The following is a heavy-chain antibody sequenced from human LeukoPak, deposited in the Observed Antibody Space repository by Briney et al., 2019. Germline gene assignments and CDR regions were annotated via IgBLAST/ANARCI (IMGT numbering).Heavy chain of an antibody. CDR2: MSNDGVNR. Sequence: GGSLRLSCAASGFTFSIFGMHWVRQAPGTGLEWVALMSNDGVNRYYADSVKGRFTISRDNSKNTLYLQMNSPRAEDTALYYCAKERGYSGYFDYWGQGTLVTVSS. CDR3: AKERGYSGYFDY. D-gene: IGHD5-12*01. J-gene: IGHJ4*02. CDR1: GFTFSIFG. V-gene: IGHV3-30*18.